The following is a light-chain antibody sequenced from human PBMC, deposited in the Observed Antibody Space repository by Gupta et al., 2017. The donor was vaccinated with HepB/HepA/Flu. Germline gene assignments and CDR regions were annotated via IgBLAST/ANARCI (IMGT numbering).Light chain of an antibody. J-gene: IGKJ5*01. V-gene: IGKV1-12*01. CDR2: GAS. Sequence: DIQMTQSPSAVSASIGDTVTTTCRASQVINNWLAWYQQRPGKPPRLLIYGASTLQNGVPSRFSGNGSGTEFILTIRNLQPEDFASYFCQQANSFPRLTFGHGTRLEIK. CDR1: QVINNW. CDR3: QQANSFPRLT.